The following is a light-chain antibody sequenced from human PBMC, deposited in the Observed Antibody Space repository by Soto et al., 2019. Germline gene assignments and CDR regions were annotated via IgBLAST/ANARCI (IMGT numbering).Light chain of an antibody. CDR1: QSISSY. Sequence: EVVLTQSPDTLSLPPGARAALSCRASQSISSYLAWYQQKPGEAPRLLIDDASSRATGIPARFRGSWSGTDFTLTISSLEPEDFAGYYCQQLTDWPPQWTFRQVTK. V-gene: IGKV3-11*01. CDR3: QQLTDWPPQWT. CDR2: DAS. J-gene: IGKJ1*01.